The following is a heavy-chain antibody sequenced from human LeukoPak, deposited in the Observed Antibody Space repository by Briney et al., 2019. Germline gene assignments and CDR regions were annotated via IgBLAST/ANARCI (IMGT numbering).Heavy chain of an antibody. J-gene: IGHJ5*02. CDR3: ARPYCSSTSCYGVVSDWFDP. Sequence: SETLSLTCAVYGGSFSGYYWSWIRQPPGKGLEWIGEINHSGSTNYNPSLKSRVTISVDTSKNQFSLKLSSVTAADTAVYYSARPYCSSTSCYGVVSDWFDPWGQGTLVTVSS. V-gene: IGHV4-34*01. D-gene: IGHD2-2*01. CDR1: GGSFSGYY. CDR2: INHSGST.